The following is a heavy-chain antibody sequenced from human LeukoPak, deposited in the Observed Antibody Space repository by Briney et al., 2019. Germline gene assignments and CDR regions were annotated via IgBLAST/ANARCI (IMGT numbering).Heavy chain of an antibody. CDR1: GASISSTRYY. Sequence: AETLSLTCPVSGASISSTRYYWGWLRQRPGRGREWIVSIEYSGSTYSNPSLERPATESVDTSQNQFSLKPSSVTAADTAIYCCRRTRSAGFDAFDIWGQGTMVTVSS. D-gene: IGHD6-25*01. V-gene: IGHV4-39*01. CDR3: RRTRSAGFDAFDI. J-gene: IGHJ3*02. CDR2: IEYSGST.